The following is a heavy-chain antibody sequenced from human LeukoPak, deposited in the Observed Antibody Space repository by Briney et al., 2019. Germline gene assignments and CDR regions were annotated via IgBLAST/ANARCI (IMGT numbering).Heavy chain of an antibody. J-gene: IGHJ1*01. CDR1: GFTFSNAW. V-gene: IGHV3-15*01. CDR2: IKSKTDGGTT. D-gene: IGHD6-13*01. CDR3: TTAAPYSSSWYLRSPAEYFQH. Sequence: PGGSLRLSCAASGFTFSNAWMSWVRQAPGKGLEWVGRIKSKTDGGTTDYAAPVKSRFTISRDDSKNTLYLQMNSLKTEDTAVYYCTTAAPYSSSWYLRSPAEYFQHWGQGTLVTVSS.